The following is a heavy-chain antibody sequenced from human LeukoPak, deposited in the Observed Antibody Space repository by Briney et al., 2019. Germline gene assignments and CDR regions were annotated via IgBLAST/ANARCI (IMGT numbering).Heavy chain of an antibody. CDR3: ARDGPRIAALGEDFDY. D-gene: IGHD6-6*01. V-gene: IGHV1-46*01. Sequence: ASVKVSCKASGYTFTSYSMHWVRQTTGQGLEWMGIINPSVVSTSYAQTFPGRVTMTRDTSTSTVYMELSSLRSEDTAVYYCARDGPRIAALGEDFDYWGQGTLVTVSS. CDR1: GYTFTSYS. J-gene: IGHJ4*02. CDR2: INPSVVST.